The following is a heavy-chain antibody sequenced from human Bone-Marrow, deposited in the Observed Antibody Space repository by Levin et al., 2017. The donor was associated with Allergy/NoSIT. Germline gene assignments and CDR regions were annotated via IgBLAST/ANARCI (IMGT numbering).Heavy chain of an antibody. J-gene: IGHJ4*02. Sequence: EASVKVSCKVSGYTLTEFSMHWVRQAPGQGLEWMGGFDPEDGETIYAQKFQGRVTMTEDTSTDTASMELSSLRSEDTAMYYCATEPAPGLEKYYDTSGLGDWGQGTLVTVSS. CDR2: FDPEDGET. D-gene: IGHD3-22*01. V-gene: IGHV1-24*01. CDR1: GYTLTEFS. CDR3: ATEPAPGLEKYYDTSGLGD.